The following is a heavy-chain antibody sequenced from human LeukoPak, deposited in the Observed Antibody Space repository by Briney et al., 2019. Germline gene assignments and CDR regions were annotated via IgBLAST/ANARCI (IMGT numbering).Heavy chain of an antibody. CDR2: IIASSGST. CDR3: VKGGYDFVEVAYFDF. Sequence: GGSLRLSCAASGFSFNNYAMGWVRQAPGKGLEWVSTIIASSGSTFYADSVEGRFTISRDNSKNTLYLQMNSIRVEDTAVYYCVKGGYDFVEVAYFDFWGQGTLVTVSS. J-gene: IGHJ4*02. CDR1: GFSFNNYA. V-gene: IGHV3-23*01. D-gene: IGHD5-12*01.